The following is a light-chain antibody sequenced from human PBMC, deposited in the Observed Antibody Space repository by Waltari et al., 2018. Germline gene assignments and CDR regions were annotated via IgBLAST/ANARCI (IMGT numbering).Light chain of an antibody. CDR1: QGIRND. J-gene: IGKJ1*01. Sequence: AIQMTQSPSSLSASVGDRVTIPCRASQGIRNDLGWYQQKPGKAPKLLIYASSSLQSGVPSRFSGSGYGIDFTLNISSLQPEDFATYYCLQDYNYPPWTFGQGTKVEIK. V-gene: IGKV1-6*01. CDR2: ASS. CDR3: LQDYNYPPWT.